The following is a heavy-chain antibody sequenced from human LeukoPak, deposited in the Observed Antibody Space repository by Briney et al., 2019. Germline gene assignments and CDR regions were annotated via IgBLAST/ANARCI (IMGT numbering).Heavy chain of an antibody. J-gene: IGHJ6*01. CDR3: ARGVSVRLVGFGGLSFMVV. Sequence: SQTLSLTCTVSGVSISSQNSTWIRLPAGEGMECLGLIYTNGTTDYNPYRKGRLSVSVATSKNQFSLRLRSVAAPAPACYYCARGVSVRLVGFGGLSFMVVWGEGATVTVSS. D-gene: IGHD3-3*01. CDR1: GVSISSQN. V-gene: IGHV4-4*07. CDR2: IYTNGTT.